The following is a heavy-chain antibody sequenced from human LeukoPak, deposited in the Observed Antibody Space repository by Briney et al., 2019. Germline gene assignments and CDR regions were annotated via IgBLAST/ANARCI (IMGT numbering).Heavy chain of an antibody. CDR3: ARGRQLVWFDP. J-gene: IGHJ5*02. D-gene: IGHD6-6*01. V-gene: IGHV4-59*01. CDR2: IYYSGGT. Sequence: SEALSLTCTVSGGSISSYYWSWIRQPPGKGLEWIAYIYYSGGTNYNPSLKRRVTISVDTSKNQFSLKLSSVTAADTAVYYCARGRQLVWFDPWGQGTLVTVSS. CDR1: GGSISSYY.